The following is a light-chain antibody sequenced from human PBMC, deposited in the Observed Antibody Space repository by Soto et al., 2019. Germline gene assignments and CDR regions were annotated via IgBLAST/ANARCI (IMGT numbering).Light chain of an antibody. Sequence: EIVMTQSPGTLSVSPGERATLSCRASQSVSSKLAWYQQKPGQAPRLLIYDPSIRATGIPARFSGSGFGTEFTLTISSLQSEDSAVYYCQQYWRWPITFGQGTRLEVK. CDR1: QSVSSK. J-gene: IGKJ5*01. V-gene: IGKV3-15*01. CDR3: QQYWRWPIT. CDR2: DPS.